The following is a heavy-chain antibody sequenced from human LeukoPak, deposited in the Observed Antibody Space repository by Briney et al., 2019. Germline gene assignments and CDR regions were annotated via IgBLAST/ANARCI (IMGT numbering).Heavy chain of an antibody. V-gene: IGHV3-11*04. CDR3: ARYYSDAFDV. D-gene: IGHD3-10*01. CDR2: ISSTTGRII. CDR1: GFTFSDYY. Sequence: GGSLRLSCASSGFTFSDYYMTWIRQAPGKRLEWLSYISSTTGRIIYYADSVKGRFTISRDNTKNSLFLQMVSLRVEDTAVYYCARYYSDAFDVWGQGTVVTVSS. J-gene: IGHJ3*01.